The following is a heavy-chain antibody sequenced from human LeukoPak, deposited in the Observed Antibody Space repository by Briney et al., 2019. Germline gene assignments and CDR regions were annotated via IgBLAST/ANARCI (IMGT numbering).Heavy chain of an antibody. CDR3: ARDEGLAYGYSCEY. D-gene: IGHD5-18*01. CDR1: GYTFTGYY. Sequence: ASVKVSCKASGYTFTGYYMHWVRQAPGQGLEWMGWINPNSGGTNYAQKFQGRVTMTRDTSISTAYMELSRLRSDDTAVYYCARDEGLAYGYSCEYWGQGTLVTVSS. CDR2: INPNSGGT. V-gene: IGHV1-2*02. J-gene: IGHJ4*02.